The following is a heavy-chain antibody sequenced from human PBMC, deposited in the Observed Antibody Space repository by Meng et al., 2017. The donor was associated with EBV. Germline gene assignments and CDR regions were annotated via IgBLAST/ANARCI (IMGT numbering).Heavy chain of an antibody. CDR2: ISAYNGNT. J-gene: IGHJ4*02. V-gene: IGHV1-18*01. Sequence: QVQWGRAGAEGKRPGAPGKVSCKASGYTFPSYGIIWVRQAPGQGLEWMGWISAYNGNTNYAQKLQGRVTMTTDTSTSTADMELRSLRSDDTAVYYCARGLDYFDYWGQGTLVTVSS. CDR3: ARGLDYFDY. CDR1: GYTFPSYG.